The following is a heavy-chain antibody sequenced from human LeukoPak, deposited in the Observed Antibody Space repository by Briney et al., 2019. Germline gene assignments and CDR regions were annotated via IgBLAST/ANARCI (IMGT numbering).Heavy chain of an antibody. CDR2: IYYSGST. Sequence: SQTLSLTCTVSGGSLSSGGYYWSWLRQHPGKGLEWIGYIYYSGSTYYNPSLKSRVTISVDTSKNQFSLKLSSVTAADTAVYYCARAAGISGWFYYGMDVWGQGTTVTVSS. V-gene: IGHV4-31*03. D-gene: IGHD6-19*01. CDR3: ARAAGISGWFYYGMDV. CDR1: GGSLSSGGYY. J-gene: IGHJ6*02.